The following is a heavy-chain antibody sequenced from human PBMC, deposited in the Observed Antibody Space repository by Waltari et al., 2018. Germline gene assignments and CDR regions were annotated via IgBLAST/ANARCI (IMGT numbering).Heavy chain of an antibody. D-gene: IGHD6-19*01. CDR3: ARGGAMWLVPYKYYYYGMDV. Sequence: QVQLQQWGAGLLKPSETLSLTCAVYGGSFSGYYWSWIRQPPGKGLEWIGEINHSGSTNYNPSLKSRVTISVDTSKNQFSLKLSSVTAADTAVYYCARGGAMWLVPYKYYYYGMDVWGQGTTVTVSS. V-gene: IGHV4-34*01. CDR1: GGSFSGYY. CDR2: INHSGST. J-gene: IGHJ6*02.